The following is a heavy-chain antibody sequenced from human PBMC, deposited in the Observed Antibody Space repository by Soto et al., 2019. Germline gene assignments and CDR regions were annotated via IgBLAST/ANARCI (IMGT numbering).Heavy chain of an antibody. J-gene: IGHJ6*02. CDR2: IYPGDSDT. D-gene: IGHD6-6*01. CDR3: ARGAGDFEYSSSSYYYYGMDV. Sequence: GESLKISCKGSGYSFTSYWIGWVRQMPGKGLEWMGIIYPGDSDTRYSPSFQGQVTISADKSISTAYLQWSSLKASDTAMYYCARGAGDFEYSSSSYYYYGMDVWGQGTTVTVSS. V-gene: IGHV5-51*01. CDR1: GYSFTSYW.